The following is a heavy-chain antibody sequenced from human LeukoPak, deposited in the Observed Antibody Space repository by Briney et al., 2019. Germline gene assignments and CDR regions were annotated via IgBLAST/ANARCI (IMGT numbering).Heavy chain of an antibody. V-gene: IGHV3-13*01. Sequence: QPGGSLRLSCAASGFTFSSYVMHWVRQATGKGLEWVSAIGTAGDTYYPGSVKGRFTISRENAKNSLYLQMNSLRAGDTAVYYCAREGLGDASDIWGQGTMVTVSS. CDR3: AREGLGDASDI. J-gene: IGHJ3*02. CDR1: GFTFSSYV. CDR2: IGTAGDT. D-gene: IGHD3-10*01.